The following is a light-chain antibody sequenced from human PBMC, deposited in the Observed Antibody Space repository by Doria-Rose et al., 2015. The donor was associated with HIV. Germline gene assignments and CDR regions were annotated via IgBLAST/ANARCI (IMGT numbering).Light chain of an antibody. V-gene: IGKV4-1*01. CDR3: QQYHDTPS. J-gene: IGKJ3*01. Sequence: EIVMTQSPESLGMSLSERATLNCKSNQSLLYTSKNYLAWYQQKPGQPPKLLIYWASTRQSGVPARFSGSGSGTDFTLTISSLEAEDVAVYYCQQYHDTPSFGPGTTVDIK. CDR2: WAS. CDR1: QSLLYTSKNY.